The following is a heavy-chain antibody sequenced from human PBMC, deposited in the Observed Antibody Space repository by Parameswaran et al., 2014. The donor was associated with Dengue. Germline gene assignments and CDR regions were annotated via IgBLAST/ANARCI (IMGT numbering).Heavy chain of an antibody. D-gene: IGHD3-16*01. CDR3: ARLSMITFGGVYGAFDY. V-gene: IGHV4-39*01. CDR2: IYYSGST. Sequence: PGKGLEWIGSIYYSGSTYYNPSLKSRVTISVDTSKNQFSLKLSSVTAADTAVYYCARLSMITFGGVYGAFDYWGQGTLVTVSS. J-gene: IGHJ4*02.